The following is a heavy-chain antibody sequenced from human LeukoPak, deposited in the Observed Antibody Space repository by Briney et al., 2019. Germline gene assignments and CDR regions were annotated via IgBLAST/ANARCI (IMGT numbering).Heavy chain of an antibody. CDR3: ARSPPWGSYESSGYVALYFDY. Sequence: GGSLRLSCAASGFTFSSYEMNWVRQAPGKGLEWVSYVSSSGSTIYYADSVKGRFTISRDNAKNSLYLQMNSLRAEDTAVYYCARSPPWGSYESSGYVALYFDYWGQGTLVTVSS. J-gene: IGHJ4*02. CDR1: GFTFSSYE. D-gene: IGHD3-22*01. V-gene: IGHV3-48*03. CDR2: VSSSGSTI.